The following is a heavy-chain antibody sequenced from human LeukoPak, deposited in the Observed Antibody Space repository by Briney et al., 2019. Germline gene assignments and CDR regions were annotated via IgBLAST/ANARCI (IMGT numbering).Heavy chain of an antibody. CDR2: ISGSGGST. D-gene: IGHD3-16*02. J-gene: IGHJ4*02. CDR3: AKAEPYVWGSYRPAYFDY. Sequence: GGSLRLSCAASGFTFSSYAMSWVRLAPGKGLEWVSAISGSGGSTYYADSVKGRFTISRDNSKNTLYLQMNSLRAEDTAVYYCAKAEPYVWGSYRPAYFDYWGQGTLVTVSS. V-gene: IGHV3-23*01. CDR1: GFTFSSYA.